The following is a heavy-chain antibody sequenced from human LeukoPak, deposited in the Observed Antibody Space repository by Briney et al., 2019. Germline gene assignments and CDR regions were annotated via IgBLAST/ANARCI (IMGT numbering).Heavy chain of an antibody. Sequence: PGGSLRLSGAASGFTFSTYWMSWVRQAPGKGLEWVANIKQDGSEKYYLESVKGQFTISRDNAKKSLYLQMNSLRAEDTAVYFCTREAAAGIDYWGQGTLVTVSS. V-gene: IGHV3-7*01. CDR3: TREAAAGIDY. J-gene: IGHJ4*02. CDR2: IKQDGSEK. D-gene: IGHD6-13*01. CDR1: GFTFSTYW.